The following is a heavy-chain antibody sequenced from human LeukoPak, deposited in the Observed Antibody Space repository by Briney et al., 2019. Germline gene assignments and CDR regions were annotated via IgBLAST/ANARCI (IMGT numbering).Heavy chain of an antibody. D-gene: IGHD3-16*01. CDR2: ISWNSGSI. CDR3: AKAEGDDAFDI. CDR1: AFTFDDYA. Sequence: GRSLRLSCAASAFTFDDYAMHWVRQAPGKGLEWVSGISWNSGSIGYADSVKGRFTISRDNAKSSLYLQMNSLRAEDMALYYCAKAEGDDAFDIWGQGTMVTISS. J-gene: IGHJ3*02. V-gene: IGHV3-9*03.